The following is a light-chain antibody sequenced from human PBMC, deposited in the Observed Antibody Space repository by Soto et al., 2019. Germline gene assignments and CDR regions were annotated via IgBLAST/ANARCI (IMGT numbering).Light chain of an antibody. CDR3: QQYKSWPST. Sequence: MVMKKTPATLFVSPGERATLSCGASQSVSSNLAWYQQRPGQGPRLLIHGASSRATGTPARFSGSGSGTDFTLTISSLQSEDFALYYCQQYKSWPSTFGQGTKVDIK. J-gene: IGKJ1*01. CDR2: GAS. CDR1: QSVSSN. V-gene: IGKV3-15*01.